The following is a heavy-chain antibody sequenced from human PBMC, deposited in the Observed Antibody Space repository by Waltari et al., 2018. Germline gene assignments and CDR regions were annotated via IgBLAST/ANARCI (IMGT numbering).Heavy chain of an antibody. D-gene: IGHD2-15*01. CDR2: IIPIFGTP. CDR3: ARDKEVGSASGDINFFDY. Sequence: VSCKASGGTFSTYAISWVRQAPGQGLEWMGGIIPIFGTPNYAPKFQGRLIISADESTSTAYMELSSLRSQDTAVYYCARDKEVGSASGDINFFDYWGQGTLVAVSS. CDR1: GGTFSTYA. J-gene: IGHJ4*02. V-gene: IGHV1-69*01.